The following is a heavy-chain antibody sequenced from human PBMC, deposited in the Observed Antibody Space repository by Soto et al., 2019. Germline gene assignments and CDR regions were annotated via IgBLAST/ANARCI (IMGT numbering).Heavy chain of an antibody. CDR1: GFTFSSYA. D-gene: IGHD3-10*01. V-gene: IGHV3-30-3*01. J-gene: IGHJ4*02. CDR3: ARAGFLKRTYCDY. Sequence: HPGGSLRLSCAASGFTFSSYAMHWVRQAPGKGLEWVAVISYDGSNKYYADSVKGRFTISRDNSKNTLYLQMNSLRAEDTAVYYCARAGFLKRTYCDYWGQGTLVTVSS. CDR2: ISYDGSNK.